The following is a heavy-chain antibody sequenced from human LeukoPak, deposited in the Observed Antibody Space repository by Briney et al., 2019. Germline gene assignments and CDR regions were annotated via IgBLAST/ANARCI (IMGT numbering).Heavy chain of an antibody. D-gene: IGHD5-12*01. CDR3: AGSDYDYFDY. CDR2: IKQDGSEK. Sequence: GGSLRLSCAASGFTFSSYWMSWVRQAPGKGLEWVANIKQDGSEKYYVDSVKGRFTISRVNAKNSLYLQMNSLRAEDTAVYCCAGSDYDYFDYWGQGTLVTVSS. V-gene: IGHV3-7*01. J-gene: IGHJ4*02. CDR1: GFTFSSYW.